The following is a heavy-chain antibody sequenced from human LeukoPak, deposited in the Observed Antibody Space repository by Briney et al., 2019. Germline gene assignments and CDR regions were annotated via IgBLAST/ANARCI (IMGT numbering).Heavy chain of an antibody. CDR3: ARGGITMVRGVPPGFDP. J-gene: IGHJ5*02. CDR1: GGSLSSGSYY. D-gene: IGHD3-10*01. CDR2: IYTSGST. Sequence: SQTLSLTCTVSGGSLSSGSYYWSWIRQPAGKGLEWIGRIYTSGSTNYNPSLKSRVTISVDTSKNQFSLKLSSVTAADTAVYYCARGGITMVRGVPPGFDPWGQGTLVTVSS. V-gene: IGHV4-61*02.